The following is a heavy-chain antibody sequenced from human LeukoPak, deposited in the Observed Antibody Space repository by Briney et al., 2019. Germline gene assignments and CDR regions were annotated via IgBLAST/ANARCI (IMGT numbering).Heavy chain of an antibody. J-gene: IGHJ1*01. D-gene: IGHD6-19*01. V-gene: IGHV1-2*02. CDR2: INPNSGGT. CDR1: GYTFTGYY. Sequence: GASVKVSCKASGYTFTGYYMHWVRQAPGHGLEWMGWINPNSGGTNYAQKFQGRVTMTRDTSISTAYMELSRLRSDDTAVYYCARSGSSGARAHFQHWGQGTLVTVSS. CDR3: ARSGSSGARAHFQH.